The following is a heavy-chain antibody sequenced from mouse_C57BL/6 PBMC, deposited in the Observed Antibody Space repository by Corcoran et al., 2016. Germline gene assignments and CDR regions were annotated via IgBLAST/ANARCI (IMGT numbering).Heavy chain of an antibody. Sequence: QVQLQQSGAELVKPGASVKISCKASGYAFSSYWMNWVKQRPGKGLEWIGQIYPGDGDTYYNGKFKGKSTLTADKSSSTAYMPLSSRTPEDSAVYCGATVSGTDWFAYWGQGTLVTVSA. V-gene: IGHV1-80*01. CDR2: IYPGDGDT. J-gene: IGHJ3*01. CDR1: GYAFSSYW. D-gene: IGHD3-3*01. CDR3: ATVSGTDWFAY.